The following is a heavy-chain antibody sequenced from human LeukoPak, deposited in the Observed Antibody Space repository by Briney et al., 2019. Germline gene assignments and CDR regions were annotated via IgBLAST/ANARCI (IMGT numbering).Heavy chain of an antibody. CDR3: ASRTVNSGSLLPFDY. CDR2: INPNSGGT. V-gene: IGHV1-2*02. D-gene: IGHD1-26*01. J-gene: IGHJ4*02. Sequence: ASVKVSCKASGYTFTGYYMHWVRQAPGQGLEWMGWINPNSGGTNYAQKFQGRVTMTRDTSISTAYMDLSRLRSDDTAVYYCASRTVNSGSLLPFDYWGQGTLVTVS. CDR1: GYTFTGYY.